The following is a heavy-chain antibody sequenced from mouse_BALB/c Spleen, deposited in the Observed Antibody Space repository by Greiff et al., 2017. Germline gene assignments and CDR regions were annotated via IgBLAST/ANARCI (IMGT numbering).Heavy chain of an antibody. J-gene: IGHJ3*01. V-gene: IGHV1-5*01. D-gene: IGHD2-1*01. CDR2: IYPGNSDT. CDR1: GYSFTSYW. CDR3: TSPIYYGNYPFAY. Sequence: EVQGVESGTVLARPGASVKMSCKASGYSFTSYWMHWVKQRPGQGLEWIGAIYPGNSDTSYNQKFKGKAKLTAVTSASTAYMELSSLTNEDSAVYYCTSPIYYGNYPFAYWGQGTLVTVSA.